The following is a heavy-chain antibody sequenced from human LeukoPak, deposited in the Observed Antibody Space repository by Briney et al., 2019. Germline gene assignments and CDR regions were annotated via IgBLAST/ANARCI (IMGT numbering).Heavy chain of an antibody. D-gene: IGHD2-2*01. V-gene: IGHV3-7*01. CDR2: IKQDGSEK. Sequence: GGSLRLSCAASGFTFSSYWMSWVRQAPGRGLEWVANIKQDGSEKYYVDSVKGRFTISRDNAKNSLYLQMNSLRAEDTAVYYCAREVYCSSTSCFVGINYYYYYGMDVWGQGTTVTVSS. J-gene: IGHJ6*02. CDR1: GFTFSSYW. CDR3: AREVYCSSTSCFVGINYYYYYGMDV.